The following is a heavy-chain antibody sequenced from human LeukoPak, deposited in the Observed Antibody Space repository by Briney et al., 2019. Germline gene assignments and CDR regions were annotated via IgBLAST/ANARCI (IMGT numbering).Heavy chain of an antibody. V-gene: IGHV3-21*01. J-gene: IGHJ4*02. CDR3: ASGDYYGSGSSN. CDR1: GFTFSSYS. Sequence: GGSLRLSCTASGFTFSSYSMNWVRQAPGKGLEWVSSISSSSSYIYYADSVKGRFTISRDNAKNSLYLQMNSLRAEDTAVCYCASGDYYGSGSSNWGQGTLVTVSS. D-gene: IGHD3-10*01. CDR2: ISSSSSYI.